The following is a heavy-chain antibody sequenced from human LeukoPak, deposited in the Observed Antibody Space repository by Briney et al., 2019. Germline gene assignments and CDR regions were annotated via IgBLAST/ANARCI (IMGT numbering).Heavy chain of an antibody. CDR3: ARGGGSHRGSYYYYYMDV. J-gene: IGHJ6*03. CDR2: INHSGST. Sequence: PSETLSLTCAVYGGSFSGYYWSWIRQPPGKGLEWIGEINHSGSTNYNPSLKGRVTISVDTSKNQFSLKLSSVTAADTAVYYCARGGGSHRGSYYYYYMDVWSKGTTDTVSS. D-gene: IGHD1-26*01. V-gene: IGHV4-34*01. CDR1: GGSFSGYY.